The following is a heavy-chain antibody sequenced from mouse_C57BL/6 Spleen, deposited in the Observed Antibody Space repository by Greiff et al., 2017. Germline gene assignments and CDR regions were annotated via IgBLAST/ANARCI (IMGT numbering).Heavy chain of an antibody. D-gene: IGHD3-1*01. CDR3: AREGPGSGYFDY. J-gene: IGHJ2*01. Sequence: DVQLVESEGGLVQPGSSMKLSCTASGFTFSDYYMAWVRQVPEKGLEWVANINYDGSSTYYLDSLKSRFIISRDNAKNILYLQMSSLKSEDTATYYCAREGPGSGYFDYWGQGTTLTVSS. V-gene: IGHV5-16*01. CDR1: GFTFSDYY. CDR2: INYDGSST.